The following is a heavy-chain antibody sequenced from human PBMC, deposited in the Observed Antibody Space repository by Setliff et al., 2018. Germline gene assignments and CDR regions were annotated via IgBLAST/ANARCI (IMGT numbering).Heavy chain of an antibody. CDR3: ATTHYDSSGYYYLERSAFDI. V-gene: IGHV1-24*01. Sequence: ASVKVSCKVAGYTLTELSRHWVRQAPGKGLEWMGGFDPEDGETVYAQKFQGRVTMTEDTSTDTAYMELSSLRSEDTAVYYCATTHYDSSGYYYLERSAFDIWGQGTMVTVSS. CDR2: FDPEDGET. CDR1: GYTLTELS. J-gene: IGHJ3*02. D-gene: IGHD3-22*01.